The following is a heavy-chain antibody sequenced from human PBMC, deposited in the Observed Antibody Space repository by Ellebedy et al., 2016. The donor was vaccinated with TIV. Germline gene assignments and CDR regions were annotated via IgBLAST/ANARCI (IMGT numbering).Heavy chain of an antibody. CDR2: IYYSGST. D-gene: IGHD3-9*01. CDR1: GGSISSSSYY. CDR3: ARQSYDILTGYYSPPQ. J-gene: IGHJ4*02. V-gene: IGHV4-39*01. Sequence: SETLSLXXTVSGGSISSSSYYWGWIRQPPGKGLEWIGSIYYSGSTYYNPSLKSRVTISVDTSKNQFSLKLSSVTAADTAVYYCARQSYDILTGYYSPPQWGQGTLVTVSS.